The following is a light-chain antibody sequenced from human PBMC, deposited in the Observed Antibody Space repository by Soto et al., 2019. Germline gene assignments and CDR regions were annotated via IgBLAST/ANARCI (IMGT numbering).Light chain of an antibody. V-gene: IGKV1-5*01. CDR2: DVS. J-gene: IGKJ1*01. CDR1: QSITTW. Sequence: DSRMTHSPYTVSAYVGDSVTITCRASQSITTWLAWYQQRPGKAPKLLIYDVSSLQSGVPSRFSGSGSGTEFTLTISSLQPDDFATYYCQHFSVYSLWTFGQGTKVDI. CDR3: QHFSVYSLWT.